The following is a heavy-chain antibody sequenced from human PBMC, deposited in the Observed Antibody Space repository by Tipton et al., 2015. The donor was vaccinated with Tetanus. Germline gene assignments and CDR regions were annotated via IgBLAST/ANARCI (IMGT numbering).Heavy chain of an antibody. D-gene: IGHD3-3*01. Sequence: TLSLTCTVSGDSITSFYWNWIRQSPGKRLEWIGNIYYSGDTAYNPSLQSRATIYLDTAKKHFSLRLSSVTAADTAVYYCARSHVFRFTLFGEEIPRSGRFDPWGQGTLVTVSS. V-gene: IGHV4-59*01. J-gene: IGHJ5*02. CDR2: IYYSGDT. CDR1: GDSITSFY. CDR3: ARSHVFRFTLFGEEIPRSGRFDP.